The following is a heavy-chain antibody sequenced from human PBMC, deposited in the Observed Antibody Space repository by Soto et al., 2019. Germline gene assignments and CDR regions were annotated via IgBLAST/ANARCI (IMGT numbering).Heavy chain of an antibody. Sequence: EVQLVESGGGLVKPGGSLRLSCAASGFTFSSYSMNWVRQAPGKGLEWVSAISSSSSYKYYADSVKGRFTISRDNAKNSLSRQMNSLRAEDTAVYYCARDRPYSAYDRTPFGWGQGTLVTVSS. CDR1: GFTFSSYS. J-gene: IGHJ4*02. CDR3: ARDRPYSAYDRTPFG. CDR2: ISSSSSYK. V-gene: IGHV3-21*01. D-gene: IGHD5-12*01.